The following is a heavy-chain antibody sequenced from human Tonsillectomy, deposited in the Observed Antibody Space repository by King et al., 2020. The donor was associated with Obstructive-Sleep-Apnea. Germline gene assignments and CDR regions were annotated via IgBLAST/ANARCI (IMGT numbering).Heavy chain of an antibody. CDR3: AKGLLRDIDWFLSPFDY. D-gene: IGHD3-9*01. J-gene: IGHJ4*02. Sequence: QVQLQESGGGVVQPGRSLRLSCAASGFTFSNYAIHWVRQAPGKGLEWVAVISHDGSNKYYAGSVRGRFTISRDNSKNTLYLQFNGLRTEDTAVYYCAKGLLRDIDWFLSPFDYWGQGTLVTVSS. CDR2: ISHDGSNK. CDR1: GFTFSNYA. V-gene: IGHV3-30*18.